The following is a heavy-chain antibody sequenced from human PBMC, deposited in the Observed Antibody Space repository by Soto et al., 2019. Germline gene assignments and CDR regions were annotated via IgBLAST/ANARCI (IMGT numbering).Heavy chain of an antibody. D-gene: IGHD6-13*01. CDR3: AKNTGAGYFSPLDV. CDR2: IRTYSGNT. CDR1: GYTFTSYG. J-gene: IGHJ6*02. V-gene: IGHV1-18*01. Sequence: GASVKVSCKASGYTFTSYGITWVRQAPGQGLEWMGWIRTYSGNTNYAQRLQGRVTMTTDTSTSTAYMELRSLKSDDTAVYYWAKNTGAGYFSPLDVWGQGTTVTVSS.